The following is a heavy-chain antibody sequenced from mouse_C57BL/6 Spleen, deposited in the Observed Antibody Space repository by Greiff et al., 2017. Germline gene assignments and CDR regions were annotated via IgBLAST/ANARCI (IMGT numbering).Heavy chain of an antibody. CDR2: IDPSDSYT. CDR3: ARGDYDYLWFAY. J-gene: IGHJ3*01. V-gene: IGHV1-59*01. D-gene: IGHD2-4*01. CDR1: GYTFTSYW. Sequence: QVQLKQPGAELVRPGTSVKLSCKASGYTFTSYWMHWVKQRPGQGLEWFGVIDPSDSYTNYNQKFKGKATLTVDTASSTAYMQLISRTSEDSAVYYGARGDYDYLWFAYWGQGTLVTVSA.